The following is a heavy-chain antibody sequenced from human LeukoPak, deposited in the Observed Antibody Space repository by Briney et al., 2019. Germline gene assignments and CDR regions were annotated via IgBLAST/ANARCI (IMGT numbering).Heavy chain of an antibody. V-gene: IGHV5-51*01. CDR2: IYPDDSDT. J-gene: IGHJ4*02. Sequence: GESLKISCKGPGYSFASYRIGWVRQMPGKGLEWMGIIYPDDSDTTYSPSFQGQVTISVDKSISTAYLRWSSLKASDSAMYYCARRSDRSAHFDYWGRGTLVTVSS. CDR1: GYSFASYR. D-gene: IGHD3-22*01. CDR3: ARRSDRSAHFDY.